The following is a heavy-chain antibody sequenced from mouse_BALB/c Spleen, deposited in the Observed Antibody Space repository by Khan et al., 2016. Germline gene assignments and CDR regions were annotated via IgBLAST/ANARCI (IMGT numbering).Heavy chain of an antibody. CDR2: INPDSSTI. CDR3: ARPEGGVYYYAMDY. Sequence: EVELVESGGGLVQPGGSLKLSCAAAGFDFSRYWMSWVRQAPGKGLEWIGEINPDSSTINYTPSLKDKFIISRDNAKNTLYLQMSKVRSEDTALXYCARPEGGVYYYAMDYWGQGTSVTVSS. D-gene: IGHD3-3*01. J-gene: IGHJ4*01. V-gene: IGHV4-1*02. CDR1: GFDFSRYW.